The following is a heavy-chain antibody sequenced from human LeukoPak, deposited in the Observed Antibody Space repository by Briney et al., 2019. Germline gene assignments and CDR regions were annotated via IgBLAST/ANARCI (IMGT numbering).Heavy chain of an antibody. V-gene: IGHV4-39*07. CDR3: ARGNRNWFDP. CDR1: GGSISSSSYY. CDR2: IYYSGST. Sequence: SETLSLTCTVSGGSISSSSYYWGWIRQPPGKGLEWIGSIYYSGSTYYNPSLKSRVTISVDRSKNQFSLKLSSVTAADTAVYYCARGNRNWFDPWGQGTLVTVSS. J-gene: IGHJ5*02.